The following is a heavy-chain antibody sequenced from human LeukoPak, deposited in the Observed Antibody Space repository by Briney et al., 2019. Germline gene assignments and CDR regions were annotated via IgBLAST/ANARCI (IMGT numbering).Heavy chain of an antibody. CDR3: ATHPRAYCSSTSCSDY. Sequence: RPSETLPHTCAVCGLPHSDYYLIWIRQPPGKGLEWIGEINHSGSTNYNPSLKSRVTISVDTPKVQSSLKLSSVTALYAPQYHWATHPRAYCSSTSCSDYWGQGTLVIVSS. V-gene: IGHV4-34*01. CDR2: INHSGST. CDR1: GLPHSDYY. J-gene: IGHJ4*02. D-gene: IGHD2-2*01.